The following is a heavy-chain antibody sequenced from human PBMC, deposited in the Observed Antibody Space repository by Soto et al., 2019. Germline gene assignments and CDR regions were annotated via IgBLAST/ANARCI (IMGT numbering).Heavy chain of an antibody. J-gene: IGHJ6*02. V-gene: IGHV4-30-2*01. D-gene: IGHD3-3*01. CDR3: ARGLEFWSGGNYYYYGMDV. CDR2: IYHSGST. CDR1: GGSISSGGYS. Sequence: PSETLSLTCAVSGGSISSGGYSWSWIRQPPGKGLEWIGYIYHSGSTYSNPSLKSRVTISVDRSKNQFSLKLSSVTAADTAVYYCARGLEFWSGGNYYYYGMDVWGQGTTVTVSS.